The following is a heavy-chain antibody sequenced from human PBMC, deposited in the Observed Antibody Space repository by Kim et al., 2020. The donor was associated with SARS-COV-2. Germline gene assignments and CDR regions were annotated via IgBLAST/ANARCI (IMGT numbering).Heavy chain of an antibody. Sequence: GGSLRLSCAASGFTFSDYYMSWIRQAPGKGLEWVSYISSSGSTIYYADSVKGRFTISRDNAKNSLYLQMNSLRAEDTAVYYCARDPPGAYCGGDCPAGGAFDIWGQGTMVTVSS. CDR2: ISSSGSTI. J-gene: IGHJ3*02. D-gene: IGHD2-21*02. V-gene: IGHV3-11*01. CDR3: ARDPPGAYCGGDCPAGGAFDI. CDR1: GFTFSDYY.